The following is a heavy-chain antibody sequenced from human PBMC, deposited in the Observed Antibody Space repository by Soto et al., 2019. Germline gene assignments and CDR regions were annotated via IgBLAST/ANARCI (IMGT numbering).Heavy chain of an antibody. CDR3: ADRTTVVTPCAFYI. Sequence: QITLKESGPTLVKPTQTLTLTCTFSGFSPSTSGVGVGWIRQPPGKALEWLALIYWDDDKRYSPSPKSRLTTTQDSANHERVLTITNINPVDTATYDFADRTTVVTPCAFYICGQGLMVPFAS. CDR1: GFSPSTSGVG. D-gene: IGHD4-17*01. V-gene: IGHV2-5*02. J-gene: IGHJ3*02. CDR2: IYWDDDK.